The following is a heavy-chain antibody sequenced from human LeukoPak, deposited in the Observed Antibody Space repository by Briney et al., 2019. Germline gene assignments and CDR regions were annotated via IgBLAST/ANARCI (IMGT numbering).Heavy chain of an antibody. J-gene: IGHJ4*02. D-gene: IGHD4-17*01. CDR2: INHSGST. V-gene: IGHV4-34*01. CDR3: AFSIGGDYYFDY. Sequence: SGTLSLTCAVYGGSFSGYYWSWIRQPPGKGLEWIGEINHSGSTNYNPSLKSRVTISVDTSKNQFSLKLSSVTAADTAVYYCAFSIGGDYYFDYWGQGTLVTVSS. CDR1: GGSFSGYY.